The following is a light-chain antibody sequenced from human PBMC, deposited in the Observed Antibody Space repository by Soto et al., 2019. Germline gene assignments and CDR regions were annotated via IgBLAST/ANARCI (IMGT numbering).Light chain of an antibody. CDR1: SGHNSYA. V-gene: IGLV4-69*01. CDR3: QTWSTDIRV. CDR2: LNSDGSH. J-gene: IGLJ3*02. Sequence: QLVLTQPPSASASLGASVKLTCTLSSGHNSYAIAWHQQQPEKGPRYLMKLNSDGSHSKGDGIPDRFSGSSSGAERYLTISRLQSEDESDYYCQTWSTDIRVFGGGTQLTVL.